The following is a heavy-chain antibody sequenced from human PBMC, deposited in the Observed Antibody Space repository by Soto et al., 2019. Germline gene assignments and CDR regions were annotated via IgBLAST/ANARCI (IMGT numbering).Heavy chain of an antibody. CDR3: AREGIANSYGYWPFDY. J-gene: IGHJ4*02. Sequence: SVKVSCKASGGTFSSYAISWVRQAPGQGLEWMGGIIPIFGTANYAQKFQGRVTITADESTSTAYMELSSLRSGDTAVYYCAREGIANSYGYWPFDYWGQGTLVTVSS. D-gene: IGHD5-18*01. V-gene: IGHV1-69*13. CDR1: GGTFSSYA. CDR2: IIPIFGTA.